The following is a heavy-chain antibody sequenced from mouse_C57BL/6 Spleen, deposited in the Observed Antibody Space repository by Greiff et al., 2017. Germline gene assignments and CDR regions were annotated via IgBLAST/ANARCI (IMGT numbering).Heavy chain of an antibody. CDR1: GYTFTRYW. D-gene: IGHD1-1*01. CDR3: ARYYYGSQGYFDV. Sequence: QVQLQQPGAELVRPGSSVKLSCKASGYTFTRYWMDWVQQRPGQGLEWIGNIYPSDSETPYNQKFKDKATLTVDKSSSTAYMQLSSLTSEDYAVYYCARYYYGSQGYFDVWGTGTTVTVSS. J-gene: IGHJ1*03. CDR2: IYPSDSET. V-gene: IGHV1-61*01.